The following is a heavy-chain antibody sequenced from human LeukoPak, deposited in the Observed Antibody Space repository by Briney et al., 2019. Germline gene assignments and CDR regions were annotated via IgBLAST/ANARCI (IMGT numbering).Heavy chain of an antibody. J-gene: IGHJ4*02. V-gene: IGHV3-21*01. CDR2: ISSSSSYI. D-gene: IGHD5-18*01. CDR3: ARDYDVDTAIQTTTFDY. Sequence: GGSLRLSCAASGFTFSSYNINWVRQAPGKGLEWVSSISSSSSYIYYADSVKGRFTISRDNAKNSLYLQMNSLRAEDTAVYYCARDYDVDTAIQTTTFDYWGQGTLVTVSS. CDR1: GFTFSSYN.